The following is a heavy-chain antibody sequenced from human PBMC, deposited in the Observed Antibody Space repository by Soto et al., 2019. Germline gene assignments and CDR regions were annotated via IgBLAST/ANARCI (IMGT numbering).Heavy chain of an antibody. CDR2: IYHSGST. J-gene: IGHJ6*02. Sequence: QLQLQESGSGLVKPSQTLSLTCAVSGGSISSGGYSWSWIRQPPGNGLEWIGYIYHSGSTYYNPSLKSRVTISVDRSKNQFSLKLSSVTAADTAVYYCARARGGVLGSYGMDVWGQGTTVTVSS. CDR3: ARARGGVLGSYGMDV. CDR1: GGSISSGGYS. V-gene: IGHV4-30-2*01. D-gene: IGHD3-16*01.